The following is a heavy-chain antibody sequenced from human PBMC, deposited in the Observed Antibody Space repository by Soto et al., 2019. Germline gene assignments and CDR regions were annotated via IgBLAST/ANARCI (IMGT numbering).Heavy chain of an antibody. CDR2: ISGSGGST. CDR3: AKGGQLWPYYYSYGMDV. J-gene: IGHJ6*02. Sequence: GSLRLSCAASGFTFSSYAMSWVRQAPGKGLEWVSAISGSGGSTYYADSVKGRFTISRDNSKNTLYLQMNSLRAEDTAVYYCAKGGQLWPYYYSYGMDVWGQGTTVTVSS. V-gene: IGHV3-23*01. D-gene: IGHD5-18*01. CDR1: GFTFSSYA.